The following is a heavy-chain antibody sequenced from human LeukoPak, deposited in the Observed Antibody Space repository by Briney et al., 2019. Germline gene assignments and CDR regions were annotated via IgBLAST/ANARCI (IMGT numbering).Heavy chain of an antibody. D-gene: IGHD3-10*01. CDR3: ARVATGSYDWFDP. V-gene: IGHV3-33*01. Sequence: GGSLRLSCAAFGFTFSSYGMHWVRQAPGKGLEWVAVIWYDGSNKYYADSVKGRFTISRDNSKNTLYLQMNNLRAEDTAVYFCARVATGSYDWFDPWGQGTLVTVSS. J-gene: IGHJ5*02. CDR1: GFTFSSYG. CDR2: IWYDGSNK.